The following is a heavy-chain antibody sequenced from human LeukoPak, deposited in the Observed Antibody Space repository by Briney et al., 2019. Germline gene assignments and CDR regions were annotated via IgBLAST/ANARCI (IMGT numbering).Heavy chain of an antibody. J-gene: IGHJ5*02. D-gene: IGHD6-13*01. CDR1: GFSFSDYY. V-gene: IGHV3-11*04. CDR2: ISSSGSSI. Sequence: GGSLRLSCAASGFSFSDYYMSWIRQAPGKGLEWVSYISSSGSSIYYADSVKGRFTISRDNAQNSLFLQMNSLRAEDTAVYYCARGYSSSRGGNWFDPWGQGTLVTVSS. CDR3: ARGYSSSRGGNWFDP.